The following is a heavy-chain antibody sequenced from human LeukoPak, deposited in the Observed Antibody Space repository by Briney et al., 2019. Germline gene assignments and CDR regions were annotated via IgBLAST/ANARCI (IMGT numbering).Heavy chain of an antibody. CDR3: ARHLPENYGDFDRHYYFDY. CDR2: IIPILGIA. J-gene: IGHJ4*02. V-gene: IGHV1-69*04. Sequence: SVKVSCKASGGTFSSYAISWVRQAPGQGLEWMGRIIPILGIANYAQKFQGRVTITADKSTSTAHMELSSLRSEDTAVYYCARHLPENYGDFDRHYYFDYWGQGTLVTVSS. D-gene: IGHD4-17*01. CDR1: GGTFSSYA.